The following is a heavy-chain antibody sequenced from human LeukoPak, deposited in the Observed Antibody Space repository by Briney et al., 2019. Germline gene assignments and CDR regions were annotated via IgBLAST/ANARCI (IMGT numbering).Heavy chain of an antibody. CDR3: ARDRVGWDAFDI. J-gene: IGHJ3*02. D-gene: IGHD1-26*01. CDR1: GGTFSSYA. Sequence: SVKVSCKASGGTFSSYAISWVRQAPGQGLEWMGGFIPIFGTANYAQKFQGRVTITADESTSTAYMELSSLRSEDTAVYYCARDRVGWDAFDIWGQGTMVTVSS. CDR2: FIPIFGTA. V-gene: IGHV1-69*13.